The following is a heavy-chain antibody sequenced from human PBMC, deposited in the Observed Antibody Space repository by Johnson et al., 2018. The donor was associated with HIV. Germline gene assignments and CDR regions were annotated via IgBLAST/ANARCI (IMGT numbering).Heavy chain of an antibody. CDR1: GFTFSNFA. CDR2: MSGPANSI. Sequence: VQLVESGGGLVQPGGSLRLSCAASGFTFSNFAMSWVRQAPGKGLEWVSAMSGPANSIYYADSVKGRFTISRDNSKNTLYLQLNSLRAEDTAVYYCAKVALRVAGPLPHLFDFWGQGTMVTVSS. J-gene: IGHJ3*01. D-gene: IGHD6-19*01. CDR3: AKVALRVAGPLPHLFDF. V-gene: IGHV3-23*04.